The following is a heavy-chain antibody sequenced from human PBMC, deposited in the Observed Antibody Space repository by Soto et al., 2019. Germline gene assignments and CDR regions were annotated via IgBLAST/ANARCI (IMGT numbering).Heavy chain of an antibody. Sequence: ASVKVSCKASGYTFTSYGISWVRQAPGQGLEWMGWISAYNGNTNYAQKLQGRVTMTTDTSTSTAYMELRSLRSDDTAVYYCARGPQIYCSRTSCYAFEYWGERTLVTSSS. CDR3: ARGPQIYCSRTSCYAFEY. V-gene: IGHV1-18*01. D-gene: IGHD2-2*01. J-gene: IGHJ4*02. CDR2: ISAYNGNT. CDR1: GYTFTSYG.